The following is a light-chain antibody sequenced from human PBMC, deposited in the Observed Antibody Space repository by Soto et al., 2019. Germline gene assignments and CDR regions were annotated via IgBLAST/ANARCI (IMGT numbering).Light chain of an antibody. V-gene: IGKV1-39*01. J-gene: IGKJ4*01. CDR2: AAS. Sequence: DIQMTQSPSSLSASVGDRVTITCRASQSISSYLNWYQQKPGKAPKLLIYAASSLQSGVPSRFSGSGSGTDFTRTISSLQPEDFATYYCQQSYGTPRTFGGATKVEFK. CDR3: QQSYGTPRT. CDR1: QSISSY.